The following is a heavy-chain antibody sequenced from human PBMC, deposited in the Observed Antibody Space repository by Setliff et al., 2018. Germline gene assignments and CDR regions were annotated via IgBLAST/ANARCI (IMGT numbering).Heavy chain of an antibody. CDR1: GESLSGHY. J-gene: IGHJ4*02. D-gene: IGHD2-21*02. V-gene: IGHV4-34*01. Sequence: KASETLSLTCAVYGESLSGHYWSWIRQPPGKGLEWIGEINHSGSTNYNPSLKSRVTISVDTSKNQFSLKLSSVAAADTAVYYCARGFDVCGGGACYTDGPYYFDYWGLGTLVTVSS. CDR2: INHSGST. CDR3: ARGFDVCGGGACYTDGPYYFDY.